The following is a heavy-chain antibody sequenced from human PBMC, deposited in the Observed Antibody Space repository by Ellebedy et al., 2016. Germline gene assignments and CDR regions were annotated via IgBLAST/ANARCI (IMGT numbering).Heavy chain of an antibody. CDR1: GFTFSDYY. CDR3: ARRPLTAGWYFDL. Sequence: GESLKISCAGSGFTFSDYYMSWIRQTPGKGLEWVSYISTTSDSTIYYADSVKGRFTISRDNAKNSLYLQMNSLRAEDTAVYYCARRPLTAGWYFDLWGRGTLVTVSS. V-gene: IGHV3-11*01. D-gene: IGHD6-25*01. CDR2: ISTTSDSTI. J-gene: IGHJ2*01.